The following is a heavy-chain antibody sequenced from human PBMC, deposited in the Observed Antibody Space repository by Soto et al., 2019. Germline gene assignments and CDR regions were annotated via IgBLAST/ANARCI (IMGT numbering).Heavy chain of an antibody. V-gene: IGHV4-59*11. J-gene: IGHJ4*02. Sequence: SETLSLTCTLSGGAINDHYWSFIRQPPGKGLEWIGYIYYNGNTNYNPSLESRITISVDRSRNQFSLRLTSLTAADTAVYYCARVRTGYFDYWGRGALVTVSS. CDR3: ARVRTGYFDY. D-gene: IGHD3-9*01. CDR2: IYYNGNT. CDR1: GGAINDHY.